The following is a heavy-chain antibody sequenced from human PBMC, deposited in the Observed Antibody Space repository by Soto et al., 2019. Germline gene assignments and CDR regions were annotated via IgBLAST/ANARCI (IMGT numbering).Heavy chain of an antibody. CDR3: ARGDSSGVAPIDP. V-gene: IGHV1-18*01. CDR1: GYTFTSYG. D-gene: IGHD2-8*01. CDR2: ISAYNGNT. Sequence: QVQLVQSGAEVKKPGASVKVSCKASGYTFTSYGISWVRQAPGQGLEWMGWISAYNGNTNYAQKLQGRVPMTTDTSTSKAYMELRRLRSEDTAVDYCARGDSSGVAPIDPWGQGTLVTVSS. J-gene: IGHJ5*02.